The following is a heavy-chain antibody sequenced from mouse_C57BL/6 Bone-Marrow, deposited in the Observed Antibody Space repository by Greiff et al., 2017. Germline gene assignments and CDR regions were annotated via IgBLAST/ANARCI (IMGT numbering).Heavy chain of an antibody. V-gene: IGHV1-4*01. J-gene: IGHJ3*01. CDR1: GYTFTSYT. CDR3: AGRDYSGSSPFAY. Sequence: QVQLQQSGAELARPGASVKMSCKASGYTFTSYTMHWVKQRPGQGLEWIGYINPSSGYTKYNQTFKDKATLTADKSSRTAYMQLSSLTSEDSAVYYCAGRDYSGSSPFAYWGQGTLVTVSA. CDR2: INPSSGYT. D-gene: IGHD1-1*01.